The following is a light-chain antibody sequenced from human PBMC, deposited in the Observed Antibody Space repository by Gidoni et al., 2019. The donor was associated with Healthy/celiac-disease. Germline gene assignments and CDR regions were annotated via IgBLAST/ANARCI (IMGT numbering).Light chain of an antibody. Sequence: IQMTQSPSSLSASVGDRVTITCQASQDISNYLNWYQQKPGKAPKLLIYDASNLETGVPSRFSGSGPGTDVTFTISSLQPEDIATYYFQQYDNLHFTFGPGTKVDIK. CDR1: QDISNY. CDR3: QQYDNLHFT. CDR2: DAS. V-gene: IGKV1-33*01. J-gene: IGKJ3*01.